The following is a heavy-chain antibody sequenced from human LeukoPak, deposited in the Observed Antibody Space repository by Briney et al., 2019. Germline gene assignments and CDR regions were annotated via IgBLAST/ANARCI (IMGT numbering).Heavy chain of an antibody. CDR2: ISSNSDTI. CDR3: LTSSFDH. J-gene: IGHJ4*02. V-gene: IGHV3-9*01. Sequence: PGGSLRPSCAASGFTFDDYAMHWVRQAPGKGPEWVSSISSNSDTIAYAEPVKGRFTVSRDNTINSLYLQMDSLRVEDTALYYCLTSSFDHWGQGTLVTVSS. CDR1: GFTFDDYA.